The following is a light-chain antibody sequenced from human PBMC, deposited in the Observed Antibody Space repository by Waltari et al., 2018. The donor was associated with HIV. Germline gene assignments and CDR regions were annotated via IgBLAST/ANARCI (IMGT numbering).Light chain of an antibody. V-gene: IGKV1-12*01. Sequence: DIQVAQSPSSVSASVGDRVAITCRASQGISIWLAWYQQKPGKAPKLLIYAASSLESGVPERFSGSGSGTDFTLTISSLQPEDFATYYCQQANSWPPTFGHGTKVDIK. J-gene: IGKJ3*01. CDR3: QQANSWPPT. CDR1: QGISIW. CDR2: AAS.